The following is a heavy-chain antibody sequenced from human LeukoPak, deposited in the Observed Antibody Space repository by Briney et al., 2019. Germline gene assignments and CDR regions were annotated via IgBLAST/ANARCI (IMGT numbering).Heavy chain of an antibody. J-gene: IGHJ5*02. D-gene: IGHD5-18*01. V-gene: IGHV3-23*01. CDR2: ISGSGGST. CDR1: GFTFSSYA. CDR3: ARDAEAWIQLWPDNWFDP. Sequence: GGSLRLSCAASGFTFSSYAMSWVRQAPGKGLEWVSAISGSGGSTYYADSVKGRFTISRDNSKNTLYLQMNSLRAEDTAVYYCARDAEAWIQLWPDNWFDPWGQGTLVTVSS.